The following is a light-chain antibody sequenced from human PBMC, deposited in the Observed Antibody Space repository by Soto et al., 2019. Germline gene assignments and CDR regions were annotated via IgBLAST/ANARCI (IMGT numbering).Light chain of an antibody. CDR1: SGDIGSYNR. CDR2: EVT. J-gene: IGLJ1*01. CDR3: SSYTNINTRACV. V-gene: IGLV2-14*01. Sequence: QSALTQPASVSGSPGQSITISCTGTSGDIGSYNRVSWYQQQPGKAPKLIIYEVTDRPSGVSNRFSGSKSGNMASLTIPGLQAEDEAEYYCSSYTNINTRACVFGTGTKVTV.